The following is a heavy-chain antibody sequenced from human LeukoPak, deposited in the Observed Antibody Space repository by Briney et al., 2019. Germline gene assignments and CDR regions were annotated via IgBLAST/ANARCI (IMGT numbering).Heavy chain of an antibody. CDR2: IYYSGSA. V-gene: IGHV4-59*01. Sequence: TSETLSLTCTVSGGSISSYYWSWIRQPPGKGLEWIGYIYYSGSANYNPSLKSRVTISVDTSKNQFSLKLSSVTAADTAVYYCARDRVTMVRGVILNWFDPWGQGTLVTVSS. CDR3: ARDRVTMVRGVILNWFDP. CDR1: GGSISSYY. J-gene: IGHJ5*02. D-gene: IGHD3-10*01.